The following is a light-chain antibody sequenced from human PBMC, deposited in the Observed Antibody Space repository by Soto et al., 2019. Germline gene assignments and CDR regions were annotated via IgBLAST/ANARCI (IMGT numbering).Light chain of an antibody. CDR1: SSDVGSYNL. Sequence: QSVLAQPASVSGSPGQSITISCTGTSSDVGSYNLVSWYQQHPGKAPKLMIYEGSKRPSGVSNRFSGSKSGNTASLTISGLQAEDEADYYCCSYAGSSTFVLGTANKVTV. V-gene: IGLV2-23*03. CDR3: CSYAGSSTFV. CDR2: EGS. J-gene: IGLJ1*01.